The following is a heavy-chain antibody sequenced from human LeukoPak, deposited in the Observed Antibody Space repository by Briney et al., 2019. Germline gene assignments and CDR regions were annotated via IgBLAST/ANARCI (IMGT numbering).Heavy chain of an antibody. D-gene: IGHD1-1*01. CDR1: GYTFSDFY. V-gene: IGHV1-2*02. J-gene: IGHJ4*02. CDR2: ITPKSGDT. CDR3: ARVRSAEERAWAY. Sequence: GASVKVSCKASGYTFSDFYIHWVRQAPGQGLEYVGWITPKSGDTYSPQRFQGRVTMTRDAPISTAYMELSSLRSDDTAVYFCARVRSAEERAWAYWGQGTLVTVSS.